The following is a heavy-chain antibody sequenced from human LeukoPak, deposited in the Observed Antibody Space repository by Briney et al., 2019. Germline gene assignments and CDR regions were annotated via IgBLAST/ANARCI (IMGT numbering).Heavy chain of an antibody. J-gene: IGHJ2*01. CDR2: IIPILGIA. Sequence: ASVKVSCKASGGTFSSYAISWVRQAPGQGLEWMGRIIPILGIANYAQKFQGRVTITADKSTSTAYMELSSLRSEDTAVYYCASDLVYDSSGYDSWYFDLWGRGTLVTVSS. CDR3: ASDLVYDSSGYDSWYFDL. V-gene: IGHV1-69*04. D-gene: IGHD3-22*01. CDR1: GGTFSSYA.